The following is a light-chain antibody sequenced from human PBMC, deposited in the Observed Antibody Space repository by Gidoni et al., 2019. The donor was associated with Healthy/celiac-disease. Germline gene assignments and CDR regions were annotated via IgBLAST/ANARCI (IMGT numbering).Light chain of an antibody. Sequence: LQMTQSPSSLSASVGDRVTITCRASQSISSYLNWYQQKPGKAPKLLIYAASSLKSGVPSRLSGSGAGTDFTLTISSLQPEDFATYYCQQSYSTPFTFGPGTKVDIK. CDR2: AAS. V-gene: IGKV1-39*01. CDR1: QSISSY. CDR3: QQSYSTPFT. J-gene: IGKJ3*01.